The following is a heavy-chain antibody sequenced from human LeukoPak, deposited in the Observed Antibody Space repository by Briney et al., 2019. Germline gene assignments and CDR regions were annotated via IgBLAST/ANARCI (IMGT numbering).Heavy chain of an antibody. D-gene: IGHD3-3*01. CDR3: ARDYDFWSGYYTAGLFDY. CDR2: ISAYNGNT. V-gene: IGHV1-18*01. J-gene: IGHJ4*02. CDR1: GYTFTSYG. Sequence: ASVKASCKASGYTFTSYGISWVRQAPGQGLEWMGWISAYNGNTNYAQKLQGRVTMTTDTSTSTAYMELRSLRSDDTAVYYCARDYDFWSGYYTAGLFDYWGQGTLVTVSS.